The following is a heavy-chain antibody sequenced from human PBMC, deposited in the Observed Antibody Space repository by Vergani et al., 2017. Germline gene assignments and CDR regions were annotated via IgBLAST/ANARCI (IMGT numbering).Heavy chain of an antibody. CDR1: GYTFTGYY. V-gene: IGHV1-2*02. CDR2: INPNSGGT. D-gene: IGHD3-22*01. CDR3: ASLTTNPTSYYYYYGMDV. J-gene: IGHJ6*02. Sequence: QVQLVQSGAEVKKPGASVKVSCKASGYTFTGYYMHWVRQAPGQGLEWMGWINPNSGGTNYAQKFQGRVTMTRDTAISTAYMELSRLRSDDTAVYYCASLTTNPTSYYYYYGMDVWGQGTTVTVSS.